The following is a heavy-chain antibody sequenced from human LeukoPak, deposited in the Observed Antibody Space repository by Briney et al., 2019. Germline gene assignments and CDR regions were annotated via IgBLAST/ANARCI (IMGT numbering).Heavy chain of an antibody. J-gene: IGHJ4*02. CDR1: EFTFSDYY. D-gene: IGHD6-13*01. Sequence: GGSLRLSCAASEFTFSDYYMTWIRQAPGKGLEWVSYISGSSNIIYYADSVKGRFTISRDNAKNSLYLQMNSLRAEDTAVYYCARGQGYSDYWGQGTLVTVSS. CDR3: ARGQGYSDY. V-gene: IGHV3-11*01. CDR2: ISGSSNII.